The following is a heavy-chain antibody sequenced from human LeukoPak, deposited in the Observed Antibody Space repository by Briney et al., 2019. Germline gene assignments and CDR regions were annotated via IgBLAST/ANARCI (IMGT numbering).Heavy chain of an antibody. CDR2: IKHDGSEK. CDR3: ARTYNSGWWADY. V-gene: IGHV3-7*02. J-gene: IGHJ4*02. D-gene: IGHD6-19*01. CDR1: GLTFSSYW. Sequence: GGSLRLSCAASGLTFSSYWMSWVRQAPGKGLEWVANIKHDGSEKNYVDSVKGRFTISRDNAKNSLYLQMNSLRAEDTAVYYCARTYNSGWWADYWGQGTLVTVSS.